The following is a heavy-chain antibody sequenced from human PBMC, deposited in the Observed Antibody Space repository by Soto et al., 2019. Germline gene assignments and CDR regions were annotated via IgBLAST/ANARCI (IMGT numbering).Heavy chain of an antibody. J-gene: IGHJ4*02. CDR1: GFTFRDYA. V-gene: IGHV3-23*01. CDR2: IIGGGART. D-gene: IGHD3-9*01. Sequence: VQLLESGGDLIQSGESLRLSCAASGFTFRDYAMTWVRQAPGKGLEWVSTIIGGGARTYYADSVKGRFTISRDDSKSTQYLHMNSLRVEDTAVYYCAKRAIGGSDWFYLDHWGQGTLVTVSS. CDR3: AKRAIGGSDWFYLDH.